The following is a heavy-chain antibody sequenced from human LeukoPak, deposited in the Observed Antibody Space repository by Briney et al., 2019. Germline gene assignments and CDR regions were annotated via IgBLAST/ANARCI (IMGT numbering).Heavy chain of an antibody. CDR3: ARDRGALGATVPAIFAVNFFDS. D-gene: IGHD2-2*02. V-gene: IGHV4-38-2*02. CDR1: GLSINNGYF. J-gene: IGHJ4*02. Sequence: PSETLSLTCTVSGLSINNGYFWGWIRQPPGKGLEWIASIHHSGTASYNPSLESRVTISVDTSKNQFSLRLSSVTAADTAVYYCARDRGALGATVPAIFAVNFFDSWGQGTLGTVSS. CDR2: IHHSGTA.